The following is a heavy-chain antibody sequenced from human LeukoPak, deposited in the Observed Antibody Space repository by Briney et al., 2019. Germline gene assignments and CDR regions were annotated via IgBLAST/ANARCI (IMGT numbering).Heavy chain of an antibody. CDR2: INPNSGGT. CDR3: ARDGANYYGSGSDYYYYGMDV. D-gene: IGHD3-10*01. V-gene: IGHV1-2*04. CDR1: GYTFTGYY. Sequence: GASVKVSCKASGYTFTGYYMHWVRQAPGQGLEWVGWINPNSGGTNYAQKFQGWVTMTRDPSISTAYMELSRLRSDDTAVYYCARDGANYYGSGSDYYYYGMDVWGKGTTVTVSS. J-gene: IGHJ6*04.